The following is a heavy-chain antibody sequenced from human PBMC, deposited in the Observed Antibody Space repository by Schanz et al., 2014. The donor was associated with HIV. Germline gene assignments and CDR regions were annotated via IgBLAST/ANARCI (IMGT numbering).Heavy chain of an antibody. CDR1: GGPFSNYA. V-gene: IGHV1-69*06. D-gene: IGHD2-21*02. CDR3: ARSRYGDHPYYFDL. CDR2: IIPMLETV. Sequence: QVQLVQSGAEVRKPGTSVMVSCKASGGPFSNYALNWVRQAPGQGLEWMGGIIPMLETVNYGQKFQGRVTITADKSTSTVYMSLSSLRSDDTAVYYCARSRYGDHPYYFDLWGQGTPVAVS. J-gene: IGHJ4*02.